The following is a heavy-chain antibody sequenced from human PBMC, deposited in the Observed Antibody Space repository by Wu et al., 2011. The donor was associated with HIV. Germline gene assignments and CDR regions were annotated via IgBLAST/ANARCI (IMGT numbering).Heavy chain of an antibody. CDR3: ARQHCSSSSCPGFDL. D-gene: IGHD2-15*01. CDR1: GGTFNSYA. Sequence: QVQPVQSGAEVKKPGSSVKVSCKASGGTFNSYAISWVRQAPGQGLEWMGGIIAIFGTANYAQKFQGRVTITADKSTTTTYMELSSLTSEDTAAYFCARQHCSSSSCPGFDLWGQGTLVTVSS. CDR2: IIAIFGTA. J-gene: IGHJ4*02. V-gene: IGHV1-69*14.